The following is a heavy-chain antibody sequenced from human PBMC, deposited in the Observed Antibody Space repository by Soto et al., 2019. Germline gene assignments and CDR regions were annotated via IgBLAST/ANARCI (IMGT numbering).Heavy chain of an antibody. CDR3: ADAPSDF. CDR2: IYHTGST. CDR1: GVSISGGVNW. D-gene: IGHD2-21*01. J-gene: IGHJ4*02. V-gene: IGHV4-4*02. Sequence: SETLSLTCAVSGVSISGGVNWWSWVRQPPGKGLEWIGEIYHTGSTNYNSSLKSRVTISLDKSKNQFSLMLNSVTAADTAVYFCADAPSDFWGQGILVTVSS.